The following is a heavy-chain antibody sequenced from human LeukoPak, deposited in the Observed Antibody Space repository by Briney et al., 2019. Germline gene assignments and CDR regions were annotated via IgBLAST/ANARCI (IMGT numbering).Heavy chain of an antibody. Sequence: PGGSLRLSCAVSGLTFSRYAMSWVRQAPGKGLEWVSAISESGTGTYYADSVKGRFTISRDNSKNTLYLQMNSLRAEDTAVYYCAKDSGDYYYDSSGYDYWGQGTLVTVSS. D-gene: IGHD3-22*01. J-gene: IGHJ4*02. CDR3: AKDSGDYYYDSSGYDY. CDR1: GLTFSRYA. CDR2: ISESGTGT. V-gene: IGHV3-23*01.